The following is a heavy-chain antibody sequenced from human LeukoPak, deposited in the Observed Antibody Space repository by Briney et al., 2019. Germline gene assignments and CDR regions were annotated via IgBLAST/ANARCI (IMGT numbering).Heavy chain of an antibody. V-gene: IGHV1-3*01. D-gene: IGHD3-16*02. CDR1: GYTFTSYA. CDR2: INAGNGNT. CDR3: VRDQKITFGGVIAPSVGLDV. Sequence: ASVKVSCKASGYTFTSYAMHWVRQAPGQRLEWMGWINAGNGNTQYSQTFQRRVTITRDTSASTAYMELSSLRSEDTAVYYCVRDQKITFGGVIAPSVGLDVWGQGTTVTVSS. J-gene: IGHJ6*01.